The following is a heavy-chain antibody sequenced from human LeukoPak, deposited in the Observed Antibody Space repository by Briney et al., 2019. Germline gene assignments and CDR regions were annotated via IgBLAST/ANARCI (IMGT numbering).Heavy chain of an antibody. V-gene: IGHV3-15*01. CDR2: IKSKSDGGTT. J-gene: IGHJ6*02. CDR1: GFTFSTAW. D-gene: IGHD2-2*01. CDR3: TTLRYCSNTSCAIRQYFYYGVDV. Sequence: GGSLRLSCAASGFTFSTAWMSWVRQAPGKGLEWVGRIKSKSDGGTTDYAAPVKGRFTISRDDSKTTLYLQITSLKAEDPAVYYCTTLRYCSNTSCAIRQYFYYGVDVWGQGTTVTVSS.